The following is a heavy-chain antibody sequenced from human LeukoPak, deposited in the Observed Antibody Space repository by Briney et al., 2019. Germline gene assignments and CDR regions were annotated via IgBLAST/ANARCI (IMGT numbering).Heavy chain of an antibody. CDR3: ARADNSRYPMDY. CDR2: IHINGST. Sequence: SETLSLTCTVSGGSLSNYYWSWVRQAPGKGLEWIGYIHINGSTNYNPSLKSRVTISVDTSKNQFSLNLRSVTAADTAVYYCARADNSRYPMDYWGQGTLVTASS. J-gene: IGHJ4*02. D-gene: IGHD2-2*01. CDR1: GGSLSNYY. V-gene: IGHV4-59*01.